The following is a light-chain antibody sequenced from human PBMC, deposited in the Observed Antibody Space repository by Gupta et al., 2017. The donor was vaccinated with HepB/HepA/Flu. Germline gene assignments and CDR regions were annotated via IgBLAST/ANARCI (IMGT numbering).Light chain of an antibody. Sequence: SSELTQDPAVSVALGQTVRITCHGDSLRSYYASWYQQKPGQAPILVIYGKNNRPSGIPDRFSGSSSGNTASLTITGAQAEDEADYYCNSRDSSGNHLRVFGTGTKVTVL. J-gene: IGLJ1*01. CDR3: NSRDSSGNHLRV. CDR2: GKN. V-gene: IGLV3-19*01. CDR1: SLRSYY.